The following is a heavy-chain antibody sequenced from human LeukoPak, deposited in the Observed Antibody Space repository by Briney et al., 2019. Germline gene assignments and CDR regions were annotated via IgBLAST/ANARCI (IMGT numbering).Heavy chain of an antibody. CDR3: ARGLYQAVVTRGRLLDY. CDR2: INHSGST. CDR1: GFTVSSNY. V-gene: IGHV4-34*01. Sequence: GSLRLSCAVSGFTVSSNYMSWIRQPPGKGLEWIGEINHSGSTNYNPSLKSRVTISVDTSKNQFSLKLSSVTAADTAVYYCARGLYQAVVTRGRLLDYWGQGTLVTVSS. J-gene: IGHJ4*02. D-gene: IGHD4-23*01.